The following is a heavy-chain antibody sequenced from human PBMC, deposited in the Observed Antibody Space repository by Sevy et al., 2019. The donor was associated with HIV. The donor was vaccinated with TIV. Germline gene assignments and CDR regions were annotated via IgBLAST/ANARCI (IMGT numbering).Heavy chain of an antibody. J-gene: IGHJ4*02. V-gene: IGHV3-33*06. CDR1: GFTFSSYG. CDR3: AKDNFSRRRDGYNYLFDY. Sequence: GGSLRLSCAASGFTFSSYGMHWVRQAPGKGLEWVAVIWYDGSNKYCADSVKGRFTISRDNSKNTLYLQMNSLRAEDTAVYYCAKDNFSRRRDGYNYLFDYWGQGTLVTVSS. CDR2: IWYDGSNK. D-gene: IGHD5-12*01.